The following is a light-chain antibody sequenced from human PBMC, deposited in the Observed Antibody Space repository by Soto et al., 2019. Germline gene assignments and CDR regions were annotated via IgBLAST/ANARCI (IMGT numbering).Light chain of an antibody. CDR3: QQSYSTPYT. J-gene: IGKJ2*01. Sequence: DIQMTQSPSSLSASVGDRVTITCRASQSISSYLNWYQQKPGKAPKLLIYAASSLQSGVPSRFSGSGSGTDFTLTISSLQPEEFATCYCQQSYSTPYTCGQGTKLEIK. CDR2: AAS. CDR1: QSISSY. V-gene: IGKV1-39*01.